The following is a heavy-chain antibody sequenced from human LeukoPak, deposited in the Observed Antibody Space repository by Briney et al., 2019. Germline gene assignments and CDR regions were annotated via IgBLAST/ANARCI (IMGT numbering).Heavy chain of an antibody. J-gene: IGHJ4*02. V-gene: IGHV3-23*01. CDR1: GFTFSSYA. CDR3: AKGCGGSCYSSFDC. D-gene: IGHD2-21*02. Sequence: GGSLRLSCAASGFTFSSYAMSWVRQAPGKGLEWVSAISGSGGSTYYADSVKGRFTISRDTSKNTVYLQMNSLRAEDTALYYCAKGCGGSCYSSFDCWGQGTLVTVSS. CDR2: ISGSGGST.